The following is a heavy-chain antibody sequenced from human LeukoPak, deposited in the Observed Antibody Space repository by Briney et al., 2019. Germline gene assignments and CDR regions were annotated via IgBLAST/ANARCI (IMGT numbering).Heavy chain of an antibody. J-gene: IGHJ4*02. V-gene: IGHV4-39*07. Sequence: SETLSLTCTVSGGSISSSSYYWAWVRQPPGKGLEWIGSISYSGSTYYNPSLKSRVTISVDTSKNQFSLKLSSVTAADTAVYYCARKLRDSSGWYHFDNWGQGTLVTVSS. D-gene: IGHD6-19*01. CDR3: ARKLRDSSGWYHFDN. CDR2: ISYSGST. CDR1: GGSISSSSYY.